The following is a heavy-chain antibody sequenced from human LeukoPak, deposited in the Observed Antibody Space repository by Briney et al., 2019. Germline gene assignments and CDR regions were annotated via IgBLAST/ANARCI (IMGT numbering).Heavy chain of an antibody. D-gene: IGHD2-15*01. Sequence: PGGSLRLSCAASGFTFSSYAMSWVRQAPGKGLEWVSGISVSDGSACYADSVKGRFTISRDNSKNTLYLQMNSLRAEDTAVYYCAKNPGYCSGGSCYGWGQGTLVTVSS. CDR1: GFTFSSYA. J-gene: IGHJ4*02. V-gene: IGHV3-23*01. CDR2: ISVSDGSA. CDR3: AKNPGYCSGGSCYG.